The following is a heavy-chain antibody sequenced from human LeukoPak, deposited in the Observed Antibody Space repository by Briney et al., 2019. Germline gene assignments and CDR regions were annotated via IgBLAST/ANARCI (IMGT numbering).Heavy chain of an antibody. Sequence: GRSLRLSCAASGFAFNTYAMHWVRQAPGQGLEWVALIWHDGSHKFYSNSVRGQFTISRDNSKNTVSLQMNNLRPEDTAVYYCAREIFGRGSYQDFGGQGPLVTVSS. J-gene: IGHJ4*02. CDR2: IWHDGSHK. D-gene: IGHD3-3*01. CDR1: GFAFNTYA. V-gene: IGHV3-33*01. CDR3: AREIFGRGSYQDF.